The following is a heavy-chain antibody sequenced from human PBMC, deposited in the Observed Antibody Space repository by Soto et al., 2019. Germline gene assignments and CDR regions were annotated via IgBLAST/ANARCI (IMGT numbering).Heavy chain of an antibody. CDR3: ARQKEYSSSPEDY. CDR1: GYSFTNYW. D-gene: IGHD6-6*01. CDR2: IYPGDSDT. Sequence: PGESLKISCKGSGYSFTNYWIGWVRQMPGKGLEWMGIIYPGDSDTRYSPSFQGQVTISADKSISTAYLQWSSLKASDTAMYYCARQKEYSSSPEDYWGQGTLVTVSS. J-gene: IGHJ4*02. V-gene: IGHV5-51*01.